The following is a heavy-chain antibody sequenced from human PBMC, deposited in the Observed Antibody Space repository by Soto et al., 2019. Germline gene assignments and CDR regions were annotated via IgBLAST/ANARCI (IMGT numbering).Heavy chain of an antibody. Sequence: PGGSLRLSCAASGFIFTSYSMVWVRQAPGKGLEWVSSISSRSDSIYYADSVKGRFTISRDNAQNSLYLQMNSLTSEDTAVYYCARDRSADVSSYFEHWGLGALVTVSS. CDR3: ARDRSADVSSYFEH. D-gene: IGHD6-19*01. V-gene: IGHV3-21*01. CDR2: ISSRSDSI. J-gene: IGHJ4*02. CDR1: GFIFTSYS.